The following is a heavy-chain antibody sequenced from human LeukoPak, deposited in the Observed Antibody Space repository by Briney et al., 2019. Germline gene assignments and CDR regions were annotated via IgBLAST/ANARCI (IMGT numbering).Heavy chain of an antibody. Sequence: ASVKVSCKVSGCTLTELSMHWVRQAPGKGLEWMGGFDPEDGETIYAQKFQGRVTMTEDTSTDTAYMELSSLRSEDTAVYYCATEINYYDSSGSYYFDYWGQGTLVTVSS. CDR2: FDPEDGET. D-gene: IGHD3-22*01. J-gene: IGHJ4*02. CDR1: GCTLTELS. V-gene: IGHV1-24*01. CDR3: ATEINYYDSSGSYYFDY.